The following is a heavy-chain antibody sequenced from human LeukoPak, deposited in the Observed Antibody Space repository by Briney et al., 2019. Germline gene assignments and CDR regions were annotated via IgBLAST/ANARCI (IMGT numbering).Heavy chain of an antibody. CDR3: ARDPPFIIGTTFFDY. V-gene: IGHV3-21*01. J-gene: IGHJ4*02. D-gene: IGHD1-20*01. CDR1: GFTFSSYS. CDR2: ISTSSTYI. Sequence: SGGSLRLSCAASGFTFSSYSMNWVRQAPGKGLEWVSSISTSSTYIYYADSVKGRFTISRDNAKNSLHLQMNSLRAEDTAVYYCARDPPFIIGTTFFDYWGQGTLVTVSS.